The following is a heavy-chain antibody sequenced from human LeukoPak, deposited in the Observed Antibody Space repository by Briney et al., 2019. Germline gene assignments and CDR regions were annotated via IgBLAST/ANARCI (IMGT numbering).Heavy chain of an antibody. CDR3: ARGASSGSSHFGY. V-gene: IGHV4-59*01. CDR2: IYYSGST. J-gene: IGHJ4*02. CDR1: GGSISSYY. Sequence: ASETLSLTCTVSGGSISSYYWSWIRQPPGKGLEWIGYIYYSGSTNYNPSLKSRVTISVDTSKNQFSLKLSSVTAADTAVYYCARGASSGSSHFGYWGQGTLVTVSS. D-gene: IGHD1-26*01.